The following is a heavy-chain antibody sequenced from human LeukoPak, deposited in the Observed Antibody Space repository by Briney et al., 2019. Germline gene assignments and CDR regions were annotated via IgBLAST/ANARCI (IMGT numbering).Heavy chain of an antibody. CDR2: IYSSGST. V-gene: IGHV4-61*02. CDR3: ARTRVVSPHWFDP. J-gene: IGHJ5*02. CDR1: GGSISSGNYF. Sequence: SQTLSLTCSVSGGSISSGNYFWSWIRQPAGKGLEWIGRIYSSGSTNYNPSLKSRVTISVDTSKNQFSLKLSSVTAADTAVYYCARTRVVSPHWFDPWGQGTLVTVSS. D-gene: IGHD2-21*01.